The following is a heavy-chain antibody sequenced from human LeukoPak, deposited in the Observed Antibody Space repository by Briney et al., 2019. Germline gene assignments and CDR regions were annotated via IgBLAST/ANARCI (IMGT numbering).Heavy chain of an antibody. CDR3: ARQAAYGENGIAY. Sequence: PGGSLRLSCAASGFVFSKYWMHWVRQAPGKGPVWVSRINPDGRSTNYADSVKGRFTISRDNAKTTVYLQMNSLRTVDTAIYYCARQAAYGENGIAYWGQGTLVTVSS. CDR1: GFVFSKYW. CDR2: INPDGRST. V-gene: IGHV3-74*01. J-gene: IGHJ4*02. D-gene: IGHD4-17*01.